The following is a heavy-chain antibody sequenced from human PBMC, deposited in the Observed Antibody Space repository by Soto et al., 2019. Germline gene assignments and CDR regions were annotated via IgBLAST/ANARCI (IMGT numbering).Heavy chain of an antibody. CDR3: AGLERGNATTVFDAFNM. D-gene: IGHD1-1*01. Sequence: QVQLQQWGAGLLKPSETLSLTCAVYGGFVTSGSYYWSWIRQPPGKGLEWIGEMSHSGGTHFNPSLKRRVNVYVAVANNQFTLQMSFGTAAEQPLYFCAGLERGNATTVFDAFNMWGPGTMVTVPS. CDR1: GGFVTSGSYY. CDR2: MSHSGGT. J-gene: IGHJ3*02. V-gene: IGHV4-34*01.